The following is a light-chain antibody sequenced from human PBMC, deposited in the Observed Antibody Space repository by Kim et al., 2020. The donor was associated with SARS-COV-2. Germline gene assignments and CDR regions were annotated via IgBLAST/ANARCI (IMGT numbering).Light chain of an antibody. CDR2: LAS. J-gene: IGKJ2*01. V-gene: IGKV1-5*03. CDR3: QHYSRFPYT. Sequence: SASVGDRVTITCRASENIGTWLAWYPQKPGRAPSLQIYLASTVESGFPSRFSGTGSGTEFSLSITSLQPDDFATYYCQHYSRFPYTFGQGTKLEI. CDR1: ENIGTW.